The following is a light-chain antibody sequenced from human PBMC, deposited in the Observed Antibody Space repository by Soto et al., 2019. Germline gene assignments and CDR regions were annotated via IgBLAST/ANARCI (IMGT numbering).Light chain of an antibody. J-gene: IGKJ4*01. Sequence: EIVLTQSPDALSLSPGERVSLSCRASRPVVRQYIAWYHQKPGQAPRLLIYDASNRATGIPAKFSGSGSGTDFTLTISTLEPEDFAVYYCQQRSNWPPTFGGGTKVDIK. CDR1: RPVVRQY. CDR2: DAS. CDR3: QQRSNWPPT. V-gene: IGKV3-11*01.